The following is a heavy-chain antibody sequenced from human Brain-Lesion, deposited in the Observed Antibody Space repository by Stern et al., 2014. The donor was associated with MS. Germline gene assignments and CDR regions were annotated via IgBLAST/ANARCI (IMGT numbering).Heavy chain of an antibody. D-gene: IGHD6-19*01. CDR2: ISRRGGPT. Sequence: PPPPSGGGLLPPAAPPTLSCAPPAFSFSTHAMRWVRHTPGKGLQWVSVISRRGGPTYYADSVKGRFTISRDNSKNTLYLQMDSLRADDTAVYYCAKWPHHIAVAGTRYFQHWGQGTLVTVSS. CDR1: AFSFSTHA. CDR3: AKWPHHIAVAGTRYFQH. J-gene: IGHJ1*01. V-gene: IGHV3-23*01.